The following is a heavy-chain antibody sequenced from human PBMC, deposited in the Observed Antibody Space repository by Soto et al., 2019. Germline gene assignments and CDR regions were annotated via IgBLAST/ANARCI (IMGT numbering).Heavy chain of an antibody. D-gene: IGHD6-13*01. CDR2: TYYRSKWYN. J-gene: IGHJ6*02. Sequence: SPTLSLTCAISGDSVSSNSAAWNWIRQSPSSGLEWLGRTYYRSKWYNDYAVSVKSRITINPDTSKNQFSLQLNYVTPEDTAVYYCARGGPSSSWYGHYYYGMDVWGQGTTVTVSS. CDR3: ARGGPSSSWYGHYYYGMDV. CDR1: GDSVSSNSAA. V-gene: IGHV6-1*01.